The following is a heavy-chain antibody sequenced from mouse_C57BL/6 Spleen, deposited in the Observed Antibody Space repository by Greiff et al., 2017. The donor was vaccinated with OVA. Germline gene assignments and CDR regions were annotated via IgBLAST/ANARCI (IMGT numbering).Heavy chain of an antibody. Sequence: VQLQQPGPELVKPGPSLKLSCKVSGYSFTSYWSHLEIQRLLQSLEWIGNMVTSDSETHYNQKFKDKATLTVDKSSSTYYMQLSSMTSEDSAVYYYGRGLYWCAYWGQGTSVTVSS. CDR2: MVTSDSET. J-gene: IGHJ4*01. D-gene: IGHD2-1*01. CDR3: GRGLYWCAY. V-gene: IGHV1-52*01. CDR1: GYSFTSYW.